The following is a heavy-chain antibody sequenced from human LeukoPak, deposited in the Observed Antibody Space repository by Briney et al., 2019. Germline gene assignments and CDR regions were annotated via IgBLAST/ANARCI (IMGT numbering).Heavy chain of an antibody. CDR3: TRDPEALDY. V-gene: IGHV3-48*02. J-gene: IGHJ4*02. CDR1: GFTFSSYS. CDR2: IRSGGSPI. Sequence: GGSLRLSCAASGFTFSSYSMNWVRQAPGKGLEWVSYIRSGGSPIYYADSVKGRFTISRDNGKNSLYLQMNSLRDEDTAVYYCTRDPEALDYWGQGTLVTVSS.